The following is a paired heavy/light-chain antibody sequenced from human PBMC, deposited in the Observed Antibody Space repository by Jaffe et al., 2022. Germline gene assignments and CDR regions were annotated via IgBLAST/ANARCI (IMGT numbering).Light chain of an antibody. Sequence: DIQMTQSPSSLSASVGDRVTITCRASQSISSYLNWYQQKPGKAPKHLIYAASSLPSGVPSRFSGSGSGTDFTLTISCLQPEDFATYYCLQSYSVPGTFGQGTKVEI. CDR3: LQSYSVPGT. V-gene: IGKV1-39*01. CDR1: QSISSY. CDR2: AAS. J-gene: IGKJ1*01.
Heavy chain of an antibody. CDR2: ISTDGSIT. V-gene: IGHV3-74*03. D-gene: IGHD2-15*01. Sequence: EVQLVESGGGLVQPGGSLRLSCAASGFTFSAYWMHWVRQAPGKGLVWVSRISTDGSITTYADSVKGRFTISRDNAKNTLYLQMNSLRPEDTAVYYCARDFDCSGGSCSPGDAFDIWGQGTMVTVSS. J-gene: IGHJ3*02. CDR3: ARDFDCSGGSCSPGDAFDI. CDR1: GFTFSAYW.